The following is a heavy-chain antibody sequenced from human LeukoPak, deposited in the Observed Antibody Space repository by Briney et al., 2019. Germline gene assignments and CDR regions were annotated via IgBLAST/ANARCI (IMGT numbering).Heavy chain of an antibody. CDR1: GGTFSSYA. V-gene: IGHV1-69*13. CDR3: ARLYDFWTNAAFDI. Sequence: ASVKVSCKASGGTFSSYAISWVRQAPGQGLEWMGGIIPIFGTANYAQEFQGRVTITADESTSTAYMELSSLRSEDTAVYYCARLYDFWTNAAFDIWGQGTMVTVSS. J-gene: IGHJ3*02. D-gene: IGHD3-3*01. CDR2: IIPIFGTA.